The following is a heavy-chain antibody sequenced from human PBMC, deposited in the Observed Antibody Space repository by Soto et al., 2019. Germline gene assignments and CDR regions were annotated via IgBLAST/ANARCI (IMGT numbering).Heavy chain of an antibody. J-gene: IGHJ6*02. CDR1: VFIFSHHW. V-gene: IGHV3-7*03. Sequence: GWSLRLSCVSSVFIFSHHWISWVRQAPGKGLEWVANIKEDGSEKYHMDSVKGRFTISRDNAENSVYLQMNSLRAEDTAVYYCARGHYGMDVWGQGTTVTVSS. CDR2: IKEDGSEK. CDR3: ARGHYGMDV.